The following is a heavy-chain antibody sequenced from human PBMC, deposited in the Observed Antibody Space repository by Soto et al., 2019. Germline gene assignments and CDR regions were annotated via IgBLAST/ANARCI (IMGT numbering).Heavy chain of an antibody. V-gene: IGHV3-23*01. CDR1: GFTFSSYA. J-gene: IGHJ4*02. D-gene: IGHD2-21*02. CDR3: AKVGRTVVTSSGY. CDR2: ISGSVGST. Sequence: GESLKISCAASGFTFSSYAMSWVRQAPGKGLEWVSAISGSVGSTYYADSVKGRFTISRDNSKNTLYLQMNSLRAEDTAVYYCAKVGRTVVTSSGYWGQGTLVTVSS.